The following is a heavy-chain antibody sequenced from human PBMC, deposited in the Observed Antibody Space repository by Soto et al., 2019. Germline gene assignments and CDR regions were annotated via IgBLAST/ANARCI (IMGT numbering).Heavy chain of an antibody. D-gene: IGHD6-13*01. CDR2: TYYRSKWYN. CDR3: ARDWYSRSWFRLDY. CDR1: GDSVSSNSAA. V-gene: IGHV6-1*01. Sequence: SQTLSLTCAISGDSVSSNSAALNWIRQSPSRGLEWLGRTYYRSKWYNDYAVSVKSRIIISPDTSKNQFSLQLNSVTPEDTAVYYCARDWYSRSWFRLDYWGQGTLVTVS. J-gene: IGHJ4*02.